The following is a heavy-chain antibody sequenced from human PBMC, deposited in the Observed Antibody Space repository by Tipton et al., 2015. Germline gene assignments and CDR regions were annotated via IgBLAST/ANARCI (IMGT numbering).Heavy chain of an antibody. D-gene: IGHD3-9*01. CDR1: GYSITTNRY. Sequence: TLSLTCTVSGYSITTNRYWGWIRQPPGKGLEWIGSLYFSGSTYYNPSLKSRVTMSRDTSKNQFSLKLTSVTAADTAVYYCACQDYDSLTRDYQTVDYWGQGTLVTVSS. V-gene: IGHV4-38-2*02. J-gene: IGHJ4*02. CDR2: LYFSGST. CDR3: ACQDYDSLTRDYQTVDY.